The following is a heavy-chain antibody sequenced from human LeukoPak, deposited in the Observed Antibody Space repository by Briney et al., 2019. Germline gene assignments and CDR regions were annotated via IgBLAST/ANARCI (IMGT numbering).Heavy chain of an antibody. CDR1: GFTFSTDG. Sequence: GGSLRLSCAASGFTFSTDGMHWVRQAPGKGLEWVAFIRYDGSDKYYLDSVKGRFTISRDNSKNTLYLQMNSLRAEDSAVYYCVKDYRSGSYMGHFDYWGQGTLVTVSS. CDR3: VKDYRSGSYMGHFDY. CDR2: IRYDGSDK. D-gene: IGHD6-19*01. J-gene: IGHJ4*02. V-gene: IGHV3-30*02.